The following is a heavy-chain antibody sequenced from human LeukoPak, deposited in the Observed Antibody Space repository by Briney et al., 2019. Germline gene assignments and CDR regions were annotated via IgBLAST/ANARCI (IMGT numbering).Heavy chain of an antibody. D-gene: IGHD5-18*01. Sequence: ASVKVSCKASGGTFISYAISWVRQAPGQGLEWMGGIIPIFGTANYAQKFQGRVTITADGSTSTAYMELSSLRSEDTAVYYCARDRGWAGYSYGFYYWGQGTLVTVSS. V-gene: IGHV1-69*13. J-gene: IGHJ4*02. CDR3: ARDRGWAGYSYGFYY. CDR1: GGTFISYA. CDR2: IIPIFGTA.